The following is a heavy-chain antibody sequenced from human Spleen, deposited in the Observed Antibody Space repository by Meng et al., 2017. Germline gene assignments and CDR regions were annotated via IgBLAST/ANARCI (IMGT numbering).Heavy chain of an antibody. V-gene: IGHV4-34*01. CDR3: ARGPTTMAHDFDY. J-gene: IGHJ4*02. Sequence: HVTLQEWGAGLWKPCETLSLTCVVSGGSFSDYDWSWIRQPPGKGLEWIGEINHSGSTNYNPSLESRATISVDTSQNNLSLKLSSVTAADSAVYYCARGPTTMAHDFDYWGQGTLVTVSS. CDR2: INHSGST. D-gene: IGHD4-11*01. CDR1: GGSFSDYD.